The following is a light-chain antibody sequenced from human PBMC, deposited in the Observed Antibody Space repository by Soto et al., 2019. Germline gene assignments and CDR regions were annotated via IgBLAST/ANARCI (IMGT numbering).Light chain of an antibody. J-gene: IGKJ3*01. V-gene: IGKV3-11*01. Sequence: EVVLTQSPATLSLSPGDRATLSCRASQSVGGFLSWYQHKPGQAPSLLIYDASNRATGIPARFSGSGSGTDFTLTISSLEPEDFAVYYCQQRSNWPPITFGPGTRVDVK. CDR3: QQRSNWPPIT. CDR2: DAS. CDR1: QSVGGF.